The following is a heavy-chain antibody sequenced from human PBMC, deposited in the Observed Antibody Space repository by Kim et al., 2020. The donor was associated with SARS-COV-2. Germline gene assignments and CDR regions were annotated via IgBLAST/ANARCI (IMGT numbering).Heavy chain of an antibody. CDR2: IWYDGSNK. CDR1: GFTFSSYG. CDR3: AKDLFRSYGLHAFDI. Sequence: GGSLRLSCAASGFTFSSYGMHWVRQAPGKGLEWVAVIWYDGSNKYYADSVKGRFTISRDNSKNTLYLQMNSLRAEDTAVYYCAKDLFRSYGLHAFDIWGQGTMVTVSS. J-gene: IGHJ3*02. D-gene: IGHD1-26*01. V-gene: IGHV3-33*06.